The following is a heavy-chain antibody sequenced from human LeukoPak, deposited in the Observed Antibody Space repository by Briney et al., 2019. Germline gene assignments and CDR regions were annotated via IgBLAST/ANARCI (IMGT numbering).Heavy chain of an antibody. D-gene: IGHD3-10*01. CDR1: GGTFSSYA. Sequence: ASVKVSCKASGGTFSSYAISWVRQAPGQGLEWMGGIIPIFGTANYAQKFQGRVTITADESTSTAYMELSSLRSEDTAVYYCARGGIGYYYGSGSYWDLDPWGQGTLVTVSS. CDR2: IIPIFGTA. J-gene: IGHJ5*02. CDR3: ARGGIGYYYGSGSYWDLDP. V-gene: IGHV1-69*01.